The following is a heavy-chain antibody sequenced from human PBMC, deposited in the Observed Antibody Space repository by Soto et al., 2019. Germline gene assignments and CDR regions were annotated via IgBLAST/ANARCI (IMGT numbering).Heavy chain of an antibody. Sequence: QVKLVQSGAEVKKPGASVKVSCKASGYTFTSYGISWVRQAPGQGLEWMGWISAYNGNTNYAQKPQGRVTMTTDTSTSTAYMELRSLRSDDTAVYYCAIVAYCGGDCYSGWWFDPWGQGALVTVSS. D-gene: IGHD2-21*02. V-gene: IGHV1-18*01. CDR2: ISAYNGNT. CDR3: AIVAYCGGDCYSGWWFDP. J-gene: IGHJ5*02. CDR1: GYTFTSYG.